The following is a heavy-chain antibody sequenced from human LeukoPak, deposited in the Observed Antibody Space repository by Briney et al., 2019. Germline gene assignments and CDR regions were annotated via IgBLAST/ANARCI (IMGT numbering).Heavy chain of an antibody. CDR1: GFTFSDYY. V-gene: IGHV3-11*04. D-gene: IGHD6-6*01. CDR3: ARDLYYSSSLFDY. CDR2: ISSSGSTI. Sequence: GGSLRLSCAASGFTFSDYYMSWIRQAPGKGLEWVSYISSSGSTIYYADSVKGRFTISRDNAKNSLYLQMNSLRAEDTAVYYCARDLYYSSSLFDYWGQGTLVTVSS. J-gene: IGHJ4*02.